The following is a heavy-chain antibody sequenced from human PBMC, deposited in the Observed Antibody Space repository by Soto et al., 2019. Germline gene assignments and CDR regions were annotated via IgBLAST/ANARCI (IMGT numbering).Heavy chain of an antibody. D-gene: IGHD2-21*01. V-gene: IGHV3-74*01. CDR2: VNPEATIT. CDR3: ARPKGAAYSAFDI. CDR1: GFTFGRHW. Sequence: EVQLVESGGGLVQPGGSLRLSCAASGFTFGRHWMHWIRQTPGEGLVSISRVNPEATITDYADSVRGRFTISRDNAKGTLYLEMHSLTAEDTGVYYCARPKGAAYSAFDIWGQGTKVTVSS. J-gene: IGHJ3*02.